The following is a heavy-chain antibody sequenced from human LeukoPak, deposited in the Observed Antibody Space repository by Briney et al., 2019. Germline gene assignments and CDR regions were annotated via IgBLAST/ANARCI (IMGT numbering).Heavy chain of an antibody. CDR2: ISAYSGNT. V-gene: IGHV1-18*04. Sequence: GASVKVSCKASGYTFTNYGIFWVRQAPGQGLEWMGWISAYSGNTNYAQNLQGRVTMTTKTSTSTAYMELESLRSDDTAVYYCAISQGSYYDTSGYLGGDYWGQGTLVTVSS. D-gene: IGHD3-22*01. CDR3: AISQGSYYDTSGYLGGDY. J-gene: IGHJ4*02. CDR1: GYTFTNYG.